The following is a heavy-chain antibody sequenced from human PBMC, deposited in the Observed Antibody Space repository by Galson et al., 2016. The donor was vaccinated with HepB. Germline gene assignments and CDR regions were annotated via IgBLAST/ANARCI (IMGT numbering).Heavy chain of an antibody. CDR1: GGSFSSYA. CDR2: IIPMFGRP. CDR3: ASHTRGQYDSGRYELNY. V-gene: IGHV1-69*13. D-gene: IGHD3-10*01. Sequence: SVKVSCKASGGSFSSYAVSWVRQAPGQGLERVGGIIPMFGRPYYAQKLQGRVTITADESTSTAYMELSSLRFEDTAVYYCASHTRGQYDSGRYELNYWGQGTLVIASS. J-gene: IGHJ4*02.